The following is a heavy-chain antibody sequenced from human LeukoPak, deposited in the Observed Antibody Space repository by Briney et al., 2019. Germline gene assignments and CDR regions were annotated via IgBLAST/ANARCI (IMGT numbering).Heavy chain of an antibody. D-gene: IGHD6-19*01. CDR2: ISGSGGST. V-gene: IGHV3-23*01. J-gene: IGHJ4*02. Sequence: GGSLRLPCAPSGFTFSRYAMIWVRQAPGKGLEGVSAISGSGGSTYYADSVKCRFTISRDNSKNTLYLQMNSLRAEDTAVYYCAKGITVAGPIDYWGQGTLVTVSS. CDR1: GFTFSRYA. CDR3: AKGITVAGPIDY.